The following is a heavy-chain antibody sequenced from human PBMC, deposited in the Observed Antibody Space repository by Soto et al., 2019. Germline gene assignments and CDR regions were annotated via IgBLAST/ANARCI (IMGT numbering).Heavy chain of an antibody. CDR2: IIPILGIA. CDR1: GGTFSSYT. D-gene: IGHD5-18*01. J-gene: IGHJ6*03. Sequence: QVQLVQSGAEVKKPGSSVKVSCKASGGTFSSYTISWVRQAPGQGLEWMGRIIPILGIANYAQKFQGRVTITADKSTSTAYMELSSLRSEDTAVYYCARTTGDTAMVLEYMDVWVNGTTVTVSS. V-gene: IGHV1-69*02. CDR3: ARTTGDTAMVLEYMDV.